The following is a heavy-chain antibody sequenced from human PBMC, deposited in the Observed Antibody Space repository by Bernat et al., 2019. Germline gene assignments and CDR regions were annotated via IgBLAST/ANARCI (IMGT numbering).Heavy chain of an antibody. Sequence: QVQLVESGGGVVQPGRSLRLSCAASGFTFSSYAMHWVRQAPGKGLEWVAVISYDGSNKYYADSVKGRFTISRDNSKNTLYLQMNSLRAEDTAVYYCANGAEYSSGWVDAFDIWGQGTMVTVSS. D-gene: IGHD6-19*01. CDR3: ANGAEYSSGWVDAFDI. J-gene: IGHJ3*02. CDR2: ISYDGSNK. CDR1: GFTFSSYA. V-gene: IGHV3-30-3*01.